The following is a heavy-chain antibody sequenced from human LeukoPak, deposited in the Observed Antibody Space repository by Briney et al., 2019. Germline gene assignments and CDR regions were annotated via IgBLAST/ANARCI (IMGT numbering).Heavy chain of an antibody. Sequence: SETLSLTCAVYGSSLNGHYWSWIRQTPGEGLEWIGEGSDRGGTKFNPSLKSRVSILADTSKNQFTLKLTSVTAADTAVYYCARGGSPFCISPSCQGAFDSWGQGTLVTVSS. CDR3: ARGGSPFCISPSCQGAFDS. V-gene: IGHV4-34*01. D-gene: IGHD2-2*01. CDR2: GSDRGGT. J-gene: IGHJ4*02. CDR1: GSSLNGHY.